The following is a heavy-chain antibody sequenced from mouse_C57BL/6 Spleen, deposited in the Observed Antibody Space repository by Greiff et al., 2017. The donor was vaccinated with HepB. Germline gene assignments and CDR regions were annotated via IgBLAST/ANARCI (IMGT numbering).Heavy chain of an antibody. Sequence: EVKLMESGGGLVQPGGSLKLSCAASGFTFSDYYMYWVRQTPEKRLEWVAYISNGGGSTYYPDTVKGRFTISRDNAKNTLYLQMSRLKSEDTAMYYCARHRTEEGYFDVWGTGTTVTVSS. CDR2: ISNGGGST. J-gene: IGHJ1*03. CDR3: ARHRTEEGYFDV. V-gene: IGHV5-12*01. CDR1: GFTFSDYY.